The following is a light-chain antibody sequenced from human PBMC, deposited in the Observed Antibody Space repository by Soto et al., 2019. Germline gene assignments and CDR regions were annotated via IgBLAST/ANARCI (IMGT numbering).Light chain of an antibody. CDR1: QNINSW. CDR3: QQLYTLPFT. Sequence: DIHMTQSPSTLSASVGDRVTITCRASQNINSWLAWYQQKPGKAPKLLIYEASTLQSGVPSRFSGSGSGTEFTLTISGLLPEDFAAYHCQQLYTLPFTFGQGTRLEIK. V-gene: IGKV1-5*01. J-gene: IGKJ5*01. CDR2: EAS.